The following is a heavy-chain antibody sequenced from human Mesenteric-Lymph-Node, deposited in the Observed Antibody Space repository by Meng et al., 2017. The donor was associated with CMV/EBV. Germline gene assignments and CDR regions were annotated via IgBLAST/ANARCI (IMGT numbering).Heavy chain of an antibody. CDR2: INPNSGGT. Sequence: ASVKVSCKASGYTFTSSDINWVRQAPGQGLEWMGWINPNSGGTNYAQKFQGRVTMTTDTSISTAYMEVSGLRSDDMAVYYCAREVVGRATPYWGQGTLVTVSS. J-gene: IGHJ4*02. D-gene: IGHD2-2*01. V-gene: IGHV1-2*02. CDR3: AREVVGRATPY. CDR1: GYTFTSSD.